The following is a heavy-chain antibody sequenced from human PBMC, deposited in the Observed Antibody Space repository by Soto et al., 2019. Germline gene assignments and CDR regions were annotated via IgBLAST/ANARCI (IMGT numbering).Heavy chain of an antibody. Sequence: EVQLVESGGGLVKPGGSLRLSCAASGFTFSNAWMSWVRQAPGKGLEWVGRIKSKTDGGTTDYAAPVKGRFTISRDDSKNTLYLQMNSLKTEDTAVYYRSKNGDSPYYYYYYMDVWGKGTTVTVSS. J-gene: IGHJ6*03. V-gene: IGHV3-15*01. D-gene: IGHD1-1*01. CDR2: IKSKTDGGTT. CDR1: GFTFSNAW. CDR3: SKNGDSPYYYYYYMDV.